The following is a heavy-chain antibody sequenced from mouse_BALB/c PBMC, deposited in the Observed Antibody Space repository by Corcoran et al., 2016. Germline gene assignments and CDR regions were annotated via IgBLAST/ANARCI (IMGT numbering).Heavy chain of an antibody. CDR3: APFTTATTY. D-gene: IGHD1-2*01. V-gene: IGHV14-3*02. J-gene: IGHJ3*01. CDR2: IDPANGNT. CDR1: GFNIKDTY. Sequence: EVQLQQSGAELVKPGASVKLSCPASGFNIKDTYMHWGKQRPEQGLEWIGRIDPANGNTKYDPKCQGKATITADTSSNTAYLQLSSLTSEDTAVYYCAPFTTATTYWGQGTLVTVSA.